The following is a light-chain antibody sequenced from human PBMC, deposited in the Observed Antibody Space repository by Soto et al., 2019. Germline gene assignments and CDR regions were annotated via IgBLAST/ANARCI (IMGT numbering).Light chain of an antibody. CDR1: TSDVGSYNY. Sequence: QSVLTQPASVSGSPGQSIAISCTGTTSDVGSYNYVSWYQQHPGKAPKVIIYDVSNRPSGASDRFSGSKSGNTASLTISGLQAEDEADYYCSSYTSSSTYVFGGGTKVTVL. J-gene: IGLJ1*01. CDR2: DVS. CDR3: SSYTSSSTYV. V-gene: IGLV2-14*01.